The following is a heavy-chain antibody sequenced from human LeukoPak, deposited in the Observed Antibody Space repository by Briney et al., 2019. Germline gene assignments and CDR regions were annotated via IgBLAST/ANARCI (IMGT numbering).Heavy chain of an antibody. CDR1: GFTFSSYL. J-gene: IGHJ4*02. CDR2: IKQDGSEK. Sequence: GGSLRLSCAASGFTFSSYLMSWVRQAPGKGLEWVANIKQDGSEKYYVDSVKGRFTISRDNAKNSLYLQMNSLRAEDTAVYYCAREVREGTITMIVVATPYYFDYWGQGTLVTVSS. CDR3: AREVREGTITMIVVATPYYFDY. V-gene: IGHV3-7*01. D-gene: IGHD3-22*01.